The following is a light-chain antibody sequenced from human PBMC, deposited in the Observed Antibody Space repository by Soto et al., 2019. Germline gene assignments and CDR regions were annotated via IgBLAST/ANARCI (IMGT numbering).Light chain of an antibody. CDR1: SSDVGGYNY. Sequence: QSALTQPASVSGSPGQSITISCTGTSSDVGGYNYVSWYQQQSGKAPKLMIHEVSNRPSGVSNRFSGSKSGNSASLTISGLQADDEADYYCCSLTTSHTYVFGSGTKLTVL. V-gene: IGLV2-14*01. CDR2: EVS. CDR3: CSLTTSHTYV. J-gene: IGLJ1*01.